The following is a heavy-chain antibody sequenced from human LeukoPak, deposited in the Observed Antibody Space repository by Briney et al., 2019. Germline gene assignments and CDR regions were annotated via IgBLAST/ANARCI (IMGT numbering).Heavy chain of an antibody. CDR1: GYTFTGYY. J-gene: IGHJ5*02. D-gene: IGHD6-6*01. V-gene: IGHV1-2*02. CDR3: ARVRTYSSSSLKWFDP. CDR2: INPNSGGT. Sequence: ASVKVSCKASGYTFTGYYMHWVRQAPGQGLEWMGWINPNSGGTNYAQKFQGRVTMTRDTSISTAYMELSRLRSDDTAVYYRARVRTYSSSSLKWFDPWGQGTLVTVSS.